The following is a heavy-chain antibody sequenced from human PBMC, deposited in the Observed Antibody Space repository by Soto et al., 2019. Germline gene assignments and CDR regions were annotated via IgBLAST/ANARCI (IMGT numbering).Heavy chain of an antibody. Sequence: GGSLRLSCAASGFTFSSYWMSWVRQAPGKGLEWVANIKQDGSEKYYVDSVKGRFTISRDNAKNSLYLQMNSLRAEDTAVYYCARDTRISYYYGSGSPSDYWGQGTLVTVSS. CDR1: GFTFSSYW. D-gene: IGHD3-10*01. CDR3: ARDTRISYYYGSGSPSDY. V-gene: IGHV3-7*01. CDR2: IKQDGSEK. J-gene: IGHJ4*02.